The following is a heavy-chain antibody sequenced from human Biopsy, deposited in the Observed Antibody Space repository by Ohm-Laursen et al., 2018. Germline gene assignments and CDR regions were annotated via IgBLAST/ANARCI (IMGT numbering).Heavy chain of an antibody. CDR1: GFTFSKYA. V-gene: IGHV3-23*01. CDR3: ARDRLEESEINYYYGMDV. Sequence: SLRLSCAASGFTFSKYAMSWVRQAPGKGLEWVSSISGSGGATFYADSVKGRFTISRDNSKNTLYFQMNGLRAEDTAVYYCARDRLEESEINYYYGMDVWGQGTTVTVSS. J-gene: IGHJ6*02. CDR2: ISGSGGAT. D-gene: IGHD3-16*01.